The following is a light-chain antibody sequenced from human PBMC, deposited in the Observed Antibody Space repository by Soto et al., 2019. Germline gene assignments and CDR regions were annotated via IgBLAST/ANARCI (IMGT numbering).Light chain of an antibody. CDR3: QQYVSSPYT. CDR2: GAS. CDR1: QSVTSSY. Sequence: EIVLTQSPGTLSLSPGERATLSCRASQSVTSSYFAWYQQKPGQAPRLLIDGASSRATGIPDRFSGSGSGTDFTLTIRRLEPEDFAVYYCQQYVSSPYTFGQGTKLEIK. J-gene: IGKJ2*01. V-gene: IGKV3-20*01.